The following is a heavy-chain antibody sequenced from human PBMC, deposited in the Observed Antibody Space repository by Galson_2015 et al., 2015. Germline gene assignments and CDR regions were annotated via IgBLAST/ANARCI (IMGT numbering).Heavy chain of an antibody. CDR2: IYPGDSDT. Sequence: QSGAEVKKPGESPKISCKGSGYSFTTYWIGWVRQMPGKGLEWMGIIYPGDSDTRYGPSFQGQVTISADKSISTTYLQWRSLKASDTAMYYCATGGYCSSASCYNFFDYWGQGTLVTVSS. CDR1: GYSFTTYW. V-gene: IGHV5-51*03. CDR3: ATGGYCSSASCYNFFDY. D-gene: IGHD2-2*02. J-gene: IGHJ4*02.